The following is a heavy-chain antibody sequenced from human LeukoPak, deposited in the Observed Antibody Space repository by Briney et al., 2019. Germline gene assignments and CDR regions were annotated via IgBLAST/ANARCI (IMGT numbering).Heavy chain of an antibody. V-gene: IGHV3-30*04. CDR3: ARTNMVRGVILYYYYYYYMDV. CDR2: ISYDGSNE. CDR1: GFTFSSYV. J-gene: IGHJ6*03. Sequence: GGSLRLSCAASGFTFSSYVMHWVHQAPGKGLEWVAIISYDGSNEYYADSVKGRFTISRDNSKNTLYLQMNSLRAADTAVYYCARTNMVRGVILYYYYYYYMDVWGKGTTVTISS. D-gene: IGHD3-10*01.